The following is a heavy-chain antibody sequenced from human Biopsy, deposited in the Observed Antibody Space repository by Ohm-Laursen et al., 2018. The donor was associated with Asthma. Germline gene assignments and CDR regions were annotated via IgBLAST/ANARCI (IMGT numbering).Heavy chain of an antibody. D-gene: IGHD6-13*01. J-gene: IGHJ5*02. Sequence: ASVKVSCKASGCTFIGCHIHWMRQAPGQGLEWMGRINPNSGGTNYAQKFQGRVTMTRDTSISTAYMEVSRLRSDVTAVYYCARGQKSAGDRWFDPWGQGTLVTVSS. V-gene: IGHV1-2*06. CDR2: INPNSGGT. CDR3: ARGQKSAGDRWFDP. CDR1: GCTFIGCH.